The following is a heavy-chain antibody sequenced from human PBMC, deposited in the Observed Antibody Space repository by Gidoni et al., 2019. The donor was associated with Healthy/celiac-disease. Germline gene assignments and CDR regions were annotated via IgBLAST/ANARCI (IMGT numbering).Heavy chain of an antibody. CDR3: ARSGPIVVVVAATTDAAFDI. V-gene: IGHV1-69*06. J-gene: IGHJ3*02. CDR1: GGTFSSYA. CDR2: IIPIFGTA. Sequence: QVQLVQSGAEVKKPGSSVKVPCKASGGTFSSYATSWVRQAPGQGLEWMGGIIPIFGTANYAQKFQGRVTITADKSTSTAYMELSSLRSEDTAVYYCARSGPIVVVVAATTDAAFDIWGQGTMVTVSS. D-gene: IGHD2-15*01.